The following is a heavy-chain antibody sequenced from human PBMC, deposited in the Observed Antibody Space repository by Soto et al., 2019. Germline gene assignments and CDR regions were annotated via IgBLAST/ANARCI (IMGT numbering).Heavy chain of an antibody. CDR2: IYYSGST. J-gene: IGHJ4*02. CDR1: GGSISSYY. CDR3: ARASEGSGWYLDYFDY. D-gene: IGHD6-19*01. V-gene: IGHV4-59*01. Sequence: SETLSLTCTVSGGSISSYYWSWIRQRPGKGLEWIGYIYYSGSTNYNPSLKSRVTISVDTSKNQFSLKLSSVTAADTAVYYCARASEGSGWYLDYFDYWGQGTLVTVSS.